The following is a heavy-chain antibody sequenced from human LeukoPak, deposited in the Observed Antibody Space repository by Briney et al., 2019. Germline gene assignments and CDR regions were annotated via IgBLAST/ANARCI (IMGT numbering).Heavy chain of an antibody. CDR1: GYTFTSYG. CDR3: ARDQAYGDAADY. J-gene: IGHJ4*02. CDR2: ISAYNGNT. Sequence: ASVKVSCKASGYTFTSYGISWVRQAPGQGLERMGWISAYNGNTNYAQKLQGRVTMTTDTSTSTAYMELRSLRSDDTAVYYCARDQAYGDAADYWGQGTLVTVSS. D-gene: IGHD4-17*01. V-gene: IGHV1-18*01.